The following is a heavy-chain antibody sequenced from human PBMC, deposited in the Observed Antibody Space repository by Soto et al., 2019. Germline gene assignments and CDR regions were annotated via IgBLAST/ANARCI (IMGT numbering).Heavy chain of an antibody. Sequence: PGEALKIPWKGSGYSPTSYWNSWVRQMPGKGLAWIGRIDPSDSYTNYSPSFQGHVTISADKSISTAYLQWSSLKASDTEMYYCARGGGYGSSTSCHGGFYYYYGMDVWGQGTTVTVSS. CDR1: GYSPTSYW. CDR3: ARGGGYGSSTSCHGGFYYYYGMDV. D-gene: IGHD2-2*01. V-gene: IGHV5-10-1*01. J-gene: IGHJ6*02. CDR2: IDPSDSYT.